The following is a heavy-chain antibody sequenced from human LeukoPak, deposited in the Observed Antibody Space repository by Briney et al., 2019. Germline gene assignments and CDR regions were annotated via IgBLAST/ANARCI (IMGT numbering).Heavy chain of an antibody. J-gene: IGHJ2*01. CDR1: GYSFTSYW. V-gene: IGHV5-51*01. CDR2: IYPGDSAT. D-gene: IGHD2-15*01. Sequence: GGSLKISCKGSGYSFTSYWSGWVRQMPGKGLEWMGIIYPGDSATRYSPSFQGQVTISADKSISTAYLQWSSLKASDTAMYYCARGGPYPDWYFDLWGRGTLVTVSS. CDR3: ARGGPYPDWYFDL.